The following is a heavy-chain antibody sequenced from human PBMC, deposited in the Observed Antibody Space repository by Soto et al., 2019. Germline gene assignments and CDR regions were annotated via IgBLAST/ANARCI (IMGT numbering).Heavy chain of an antibody. J-gene: IGHJ4*02. CDR2: IYYSGST. Sequence: LSLTCAVYGGSISSSSYYWGWIRQPPGKGLEWIGSIYYSGSTYYNPSLKSRVTISVDTSKNQFSLKLSSATAADTAVYYCARSSGSYYSYDYWGQGTLVTVSS. CDR1: GGSISSSSYY. V-gene: IGHV4-39*01. CDR3: ARSSGSYYSYDY. D-gene: IGHD3-10*01.